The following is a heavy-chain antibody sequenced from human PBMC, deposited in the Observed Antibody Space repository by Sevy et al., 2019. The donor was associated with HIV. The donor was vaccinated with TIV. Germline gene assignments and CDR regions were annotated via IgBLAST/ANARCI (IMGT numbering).Heavy chain of an antibody. Sequence: GESLKISCAVSGFSFDSYGMTWVRQAPGKGLEWVSGISESGSRTYYADSVKGCFIISRDNSKNTLDLQMNSLRSEDTAIYYCAKGGGGHYDPDEIGYYFYYYNMDVWGKGTTVTVSS. CDR3: AKGGGGHYDPDEIGYYFYYYNMDV. V-gene: IGHV3-23*01. J-gene: IGHJ6*03. CDR1: GFSFDSYG. CDR2: ISESGSRT. D-gene: IGHD3-22*01.